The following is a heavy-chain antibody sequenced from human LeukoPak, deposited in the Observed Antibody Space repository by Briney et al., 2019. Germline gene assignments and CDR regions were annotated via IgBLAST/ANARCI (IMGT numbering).Heavy chain of an antibody. J-gene: IGHJ4*02. V-gene: IGHV3-7*01. CDR3: ARDSSGWKNLDY. CDR1: GFPFSNYW. Sequence: GGSLRLSCAASGFPFSNYWMTWVRQAPVKGLEWVANIKHDGSEKYYVDSVKGRFTIFRDTAKNSLSLQMDSLRAKDTAVYFCARDSSGWKNLDYWGQGTLVTVST. CDR2: IKHDGSEK. D-gene: IGHD6-19*01.